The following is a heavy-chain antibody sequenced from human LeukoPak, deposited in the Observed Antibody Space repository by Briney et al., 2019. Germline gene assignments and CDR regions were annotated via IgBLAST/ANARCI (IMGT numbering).Heavy chain of an antibody. J-gene: IGHJ3*02. Sequence: GGSLRLSCAASGFTFSSYGMSWVRQAPGKGLEWVSAISGSGGSTYYADSVKGRFTISRDNSKNTLYLQMNSLRSDDTAVYYCAREGATPPDAFDIWGQGTMVTVSS. D-gene: IGHD1-26*01. CDR3: AREGATPPDAFDI. CDR1: GFTFSSYG. CDR2: ISGSGGST. V-gene: IGHV3-23*01.